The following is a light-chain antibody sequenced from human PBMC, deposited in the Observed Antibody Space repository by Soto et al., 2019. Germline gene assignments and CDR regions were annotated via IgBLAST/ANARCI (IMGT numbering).Light chain of an antibody. CDR1: QSIRSW. CDR3: QHSYSNSEA. J-gene: IGKJ1*01. Sequence: TQCAFTLTASPSTLFAIICRASQSIRSWLAWYQQKPGRAPKLLIYEASSLKSGVPSRFSGSGSGTEFTLTISSLQPDDFATYYCQHSYSNSEAFGQGTKVDIK. CDR2: EAS. V-gene: IGKV1-5*03.